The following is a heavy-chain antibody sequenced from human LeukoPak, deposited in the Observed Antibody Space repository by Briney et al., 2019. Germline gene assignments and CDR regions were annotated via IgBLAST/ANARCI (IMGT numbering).Heavy chain of an antibody. J-gene: IGHJ4*02. D-gene: IGHD3-10*01. CDR3: ARDLERITMVRGSGDY. V-gene: IGHV1-18*01. CDR2: INPNSGDT. CDR1: GYTFTSYG. Sequence: AAPVTVSCKASGYTFTSYGMSWVRQAPGQGLEWMGWINPNSGDTNYVQKLQGRLTMTTDTSTSTAYMEMRSLRSDDTAVYYCARDLERITMVRGSGDYWGQGTLVTVSS.